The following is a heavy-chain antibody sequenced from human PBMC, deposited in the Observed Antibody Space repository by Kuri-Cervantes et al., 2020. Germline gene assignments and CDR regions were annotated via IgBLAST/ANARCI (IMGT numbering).Heavy chain of an antibody. V-gene: IGHV1-2*02. J-gene: IGHJ5*02. CDR2: INPNSGGT. Sequence: ASVKVSCKASGYTFTGYYMHWVRQAPGQGLEWMGWINPNSGGTNYAQKFQGRVTMTRDTSISTVYMELSSLRSEDTAVYYCARDQQRPGCSSTRCNPVFDPWGQGTLVTVSS. CDR3: ARDQQRPGCSSTRCNPVFDP. CDR1: GYTFTGYY. D-gene: IGHD2-2*01.